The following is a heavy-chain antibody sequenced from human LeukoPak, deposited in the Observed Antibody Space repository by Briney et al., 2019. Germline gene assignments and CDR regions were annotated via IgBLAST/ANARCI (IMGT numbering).Heavy chain of an antibody. D-gene: IGHD1-26*01. CDR3: ATRPKWELLPFDY. J-gene: IGHJ4*02. CDR1: GFTFSGYA. CDR2: ISGSGGST. Sequence: GGSLRLSCAASGFTFSGYAMSWVRQAPGKGLEWVSAISGSGGSTYYADSVKGRFTISRDNSKNTLYLQMNSLRAEDTAVYYCATRPKWELLPFDYWGQGTLVTVSS. V-gene: IGHV3-23*01.